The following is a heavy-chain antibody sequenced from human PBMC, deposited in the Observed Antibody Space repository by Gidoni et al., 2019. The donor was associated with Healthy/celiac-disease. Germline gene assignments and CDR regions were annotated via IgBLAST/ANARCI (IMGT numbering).Heavy chain of an antibody. CDR3: AREMVAGWFDY. V-gene: IGHV3-21*01. D-gene: IGHD6-19*01. J-gene: IGHJ4*02. CDR2: ISSRSSYI. CDR1: GFTFSSYS. Sequence: VQLVESGGGLVKPGGSLRLSSAASGFTFSSYSMNWVRQAPGTGLEWVSSISSRSSYIYYADSVKGRFTISRDNAKNSLYLQMNSRRAEDTAVYYCAREMVAGWFDYWGQGTLVTVSS.